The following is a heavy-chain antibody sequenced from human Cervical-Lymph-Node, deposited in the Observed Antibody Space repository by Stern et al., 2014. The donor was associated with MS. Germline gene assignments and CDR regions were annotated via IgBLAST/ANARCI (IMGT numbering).Heavy chain of an antibody. CDR2: ISSYTGNT. J-gene: IGHJ4*02. CDR1: GYTFTSYC. Sequence: VQLVESGAEVKKPGASVKVSCKASGYTFTSYCISWVRQAPGQGLEWMGWISSYTGNTNYAQKLQGRVTMTTDTSTSTAYMQLRSLRSDDTAVYYCARDPPPAGYDSSGYYCDYWGQGTLVTVSS. CDR3: ARDPPPAGYDSSGYYCDY. V-gene: IGHV1-18*01. D-gene: IGHD3-22*01.